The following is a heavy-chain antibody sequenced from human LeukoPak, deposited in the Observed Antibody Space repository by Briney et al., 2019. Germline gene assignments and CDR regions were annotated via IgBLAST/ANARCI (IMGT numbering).Heavy chain of an antibody. V-gene: IGHV5-51*01. J-gene: IGHJ5*01. D-gene: IGHD1-7*01. Sequence: GGSLNTPCQGSGYLFTDYWIGWVRQLPAKGLGWMGVIWPDDSDIRYGPSFQGQVTISADKSSTTAYLQWNSLQASDTAIYFCARHGKIGTRQNLIVSWGQGTLGTVSS. CDR2: IWPDDSDI. CDR3: ARHGKIGTRQNLIVS. CDR1: GYLFTDYW.